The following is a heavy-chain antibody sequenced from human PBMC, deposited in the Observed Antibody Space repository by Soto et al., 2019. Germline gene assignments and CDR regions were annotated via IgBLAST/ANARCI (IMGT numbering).Heavy chain of an antibody. CDR2: IYYSGST. CDR3: ARDKRLLWSGYDLYGMDV. D-gene: IGHD3-3*01. V-gene: IGHV4-30-4*01. Sequence: PSETLSLTCTVSGGSISSGDYYWSWIRQPPGKGLEWIEYIYYSGSTYYNPSLKSRVTISVDTSKNQFSLKLSSVTAADTAVYYCARDKRLLWSGYDLYGMDVWGQGTTVTVSS. CDR1: GGSISSGDYY. J-gene: IGHJ6*02.